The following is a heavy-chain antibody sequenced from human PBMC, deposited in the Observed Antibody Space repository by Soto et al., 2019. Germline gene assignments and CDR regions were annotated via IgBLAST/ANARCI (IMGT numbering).Heavy chain of an antibody. Sequence: ASVKVSCKASGYTFTGYYMHWVRQAPGQGLEWMGWINPNSGGTNYAQKFQGRVTMTRDTSINTAYMELSRLRSDDTAVYYCARNGEPFLIYVGATTSVDYWGQGTLVTVSS. CDR2: INPNSGGT. V-gene: IGHV1-2*02. CDR3: ARNGEPFLIYVGATTSVDY. CDR1: GYTFTGYY. D-gene: IGHD1-26*01. J-gene: IGHJ4*02.